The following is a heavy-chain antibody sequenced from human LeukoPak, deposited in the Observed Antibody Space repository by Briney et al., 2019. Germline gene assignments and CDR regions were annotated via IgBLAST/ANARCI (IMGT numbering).Heavy chain of an antibody. D-gene: IGHD3-10*01. J-gene: IGHJ4*02. CDR3: AKFPSGYYYGSGSDYFDY. V-gene: IGHV3-23*01. CDR2: ISFSAGRP. CDR1: GFTFSTYW. Sequence: GGSLRLSCAASGFTFSTYWMGWVRQAPGKGLEWVSGISFSAGRPYYADSVRGRFTISRDNSKNTLSLQMNSLRADDTAEYYCAKFPSGYYYGSGSDYFDYWGQGTLVTVSS.